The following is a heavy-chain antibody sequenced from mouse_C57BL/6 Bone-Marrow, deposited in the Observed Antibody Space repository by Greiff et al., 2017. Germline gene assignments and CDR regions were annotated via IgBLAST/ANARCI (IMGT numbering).Heavy chain of an antibody. CDR2: ISGGGGNT. CDR3: SRQVTTVLATKYFDV. Sequence: EVQRVESGGGLVKPGGSLKLSCAASGFTFSSYTMSWVRQTPEKRLQWVAAISGGGGNTYYPDSVKGRFTISRDNDKNILYLQMSSLRSEDTAVYYCSRQVTTVLATKYFDVGGTGTTVTVSS. D-gene: IGHD1-1*01. J-gene: IGHJ1*03. V-gene: IGHV5-9*04. CDR1: GFTFSSYT.